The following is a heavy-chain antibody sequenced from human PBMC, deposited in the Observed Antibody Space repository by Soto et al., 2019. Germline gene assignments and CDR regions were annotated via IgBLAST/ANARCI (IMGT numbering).Heavy chain of an antibody. CDR3: ARGLQSLFDY. J-gene: IGHJ4*02. CDR2: ISGSAGST. V-gene: IGHV3-23*01. CDR1: GFTFSSYA. Sequence: GGSLRLSCAASGFTFSSYAMSWVRQAPGKGLEWVSVISGSAGSTYYADSVKGRFTISRDNSKNTLYVQMTSLRAEDTAVYYCARGLQSLFDYWGQGTLVTVSS.